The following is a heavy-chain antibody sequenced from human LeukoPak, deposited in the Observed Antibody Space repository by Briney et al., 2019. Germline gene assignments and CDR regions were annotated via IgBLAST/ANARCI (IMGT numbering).Heavy chain of an antibody. CDR1: GGSISSYY. D-gene: IGHD6-19*01. V-gene: IGHV4-59*01. Sequence: PSETLSLTCTVSGGSISSYYWSWIRQPPGKGLEWIGYIYYSGSTNYNPSLKSRVTISVDTSKNQFSLKLSSVTAADTAVYYCAREYSSGWHFDYWGQGTLDTVSS. CDR2: IYYSGST. CDR3: AREYSSGWHFDY. J-gene: IGHJ4*02.